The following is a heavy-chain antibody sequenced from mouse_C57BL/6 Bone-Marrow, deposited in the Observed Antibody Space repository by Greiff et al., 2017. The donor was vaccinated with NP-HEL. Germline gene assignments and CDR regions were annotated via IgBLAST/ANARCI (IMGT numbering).Heavy chain of an antibody. CDR3: AIYGSIGY. J-gene: IGHJ4*01. D-gene: IGHD1-1*01. Sequence: DVKLQESGGGLVQPGGSLKLSCAASGFTFSDYYMYWVRQTPEKRLEWVAYISNGGGSTYYPDTVKGRFTISRDNAKNTLYLQMSRLKSEDTAMYYCAIYGSIGYWGQGTSVTVSS. CDR2: ISNGGGST. CDR1: GFTFSDYY. V-gene: IGHV5-12*01.